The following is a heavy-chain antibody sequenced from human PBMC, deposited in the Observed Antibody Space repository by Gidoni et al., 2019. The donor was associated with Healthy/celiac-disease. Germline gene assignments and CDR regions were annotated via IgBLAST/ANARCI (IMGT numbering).Heavy chain of an antibody. Sequence: EVQLVESGGGLVQPGGSLRLSCAACGFTFSLSWMHWFHQAPGKGLVWGSRINSVGSSTSYAASVKGRFTISRDNAKNTLYLQMNSLRAEDTAVYYCARYGFLEWLLTSNAFDIWGQGTMVTVSS. J-gene: IGHJ3*02. CDR3: ARYGFLEWLLTSNAFDI. CDR1: GFTFSLSW. D-gene: IGHD3-3*01. CDR2: INSVGSST. V-gene: IGHV3-74*01.